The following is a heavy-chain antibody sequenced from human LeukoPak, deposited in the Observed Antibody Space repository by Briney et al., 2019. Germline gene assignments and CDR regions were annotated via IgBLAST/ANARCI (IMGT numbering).Heavy chain of an antibody. V-gene: IGHV3-7*01. CDR2: IKDDGSDK. J-gene: IGHJ4*02. CDR3: ADLGSRD. D-gene: IGHD3-16*01. Sequence: GGSLRLSCAASGFTFSSAWMTWVRQAPGKGLEWVATIKDDGSDKYYVDSVRGRFTISRDNAKKSLWLQMNSLRVEDTAMYYCADLGSRDWGQGTLVTVSS. CDR1: GFTFSSAW.